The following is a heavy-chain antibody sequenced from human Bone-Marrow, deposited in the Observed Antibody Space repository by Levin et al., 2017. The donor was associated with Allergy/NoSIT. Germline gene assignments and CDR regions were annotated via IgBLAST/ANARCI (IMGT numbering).Heavy chain of an antibody. Sequence: GESLKISCKASGYTFTNYYIHWVRQAPGQGLEWMGVINSSGGSTTYAQRFQGRVTMTRDTSTSTVYMELSSLRSEDTAVYYCVRDFQGIAVAGVYLGYWGQGTLVTVSS. V-gene: IGHV1-46*01. CDR2: INSSGGST. CDR3: VRDFQGIAVAGVYLGY. CDR1: GYTFTNYY. J-gene: IGHJ4*02. D-gene: IGHD6-19*01.